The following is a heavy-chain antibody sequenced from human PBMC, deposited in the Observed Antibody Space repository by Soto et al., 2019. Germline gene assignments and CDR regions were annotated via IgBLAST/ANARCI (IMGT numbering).Heavy chain of an antibody. V-gene: IGHV1-2*06. CDR2: INPRSGDT. J-gene: IGHJ5*02. CDR3: GRDGVGATPLGWFDP. Sequence: QVQLVQSGAAVKKPGATVKVSCKASGYTFIGYYIHWVRQAPGQVLEWMGRINPRSGDTTYAQKFQGRLTMTRDTSISTASMELSSLRSDDTAVYYCGRDGVGATPLGWFDPWGQGSLVTVSS. D-gene: IGHD1-26*01. CDR1: GYTFIGYY.